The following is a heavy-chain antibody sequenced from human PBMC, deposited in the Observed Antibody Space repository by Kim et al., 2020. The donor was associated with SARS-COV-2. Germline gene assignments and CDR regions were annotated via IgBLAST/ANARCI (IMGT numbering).Heavy chain of an antibody. V-gene: IGHV3-23*01. CDR3: AKDMVAYYYYYGMDV. J-gene: IGHJ6*02. D-gene: IGHD5-12*01. CDR2: ISGSGGST. Sequence: GGSLRLSCAASGFTFSSYAMSWVRQAPGKGLEWVSAISGSGGSTYYADSVKGRFTITRDNSKNTLYLQMNSLRAEDTAVCYCAKDMVAYYYYYGMDVWGQGTTVTVSS. CDR1: GFTFSSYA.